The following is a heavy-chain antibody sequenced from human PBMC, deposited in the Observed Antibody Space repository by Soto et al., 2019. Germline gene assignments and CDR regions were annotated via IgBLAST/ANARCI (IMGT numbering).Heavy chain of an antibody. V-gene: IGHV1-18*01. Sequence: QVHLVQSGAEVKNPGASVKFSCKSSGYTFPSYGISWIRQAPGQGLVWMGWISAHNGHTKYTQNFQGRVTMTTDISTSTAHMELRGLRSDDTAVYYCARDGGGCPDHWGQGTLVTVSS. CDR2: ISAHNGHT. J-gene: IGHJ4*02. CDR1: GYTFPSYG. CDR3: ARDGGGCPDH. D-gene: IGHD6-19*01.